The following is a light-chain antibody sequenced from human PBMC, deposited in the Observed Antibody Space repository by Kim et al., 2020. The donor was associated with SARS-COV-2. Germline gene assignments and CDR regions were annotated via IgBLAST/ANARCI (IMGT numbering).Light chain of an antibody. CDR2: GKN. CDR3: NSRDTSNFVI. J-gene: IGLJ2*01. CDR1: SLRKYY. V-gene: IGLV3-19*01. Sequence: SSELTQDPAVSVALGQTVRITCQGDSLRKYYASWYQQKPGQAPVLLISGKNNRPSGIPDRFSGSSSGNTASLTIAGAQAEDEADYYCNSRDTSNFVIFGGVTQLTVL.